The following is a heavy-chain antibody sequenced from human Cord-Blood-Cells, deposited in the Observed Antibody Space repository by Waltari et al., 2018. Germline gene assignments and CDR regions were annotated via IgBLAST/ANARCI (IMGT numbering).Heavy chain of an antibody. CDR2: IDWDDDK. CDR3: ARSCVRTTGTTGGDY. D-gene: IGHD1-1*01. J-gene: IGHJ4*02. Sequence: QVTLRESGPALVKPTQTLTLTCTFSGFSLSTSGMCVSWIRQPPGKALEWLALIDWDDDKYYSTSLKTRLTISKDTSKNQVVLTMTNMDPVDTDTYYCARSCVRTTGTTGGDYWGQGTLVTVSS. CDR1: GFSLSTSGMC. V-gene: IGHV2-70*01.